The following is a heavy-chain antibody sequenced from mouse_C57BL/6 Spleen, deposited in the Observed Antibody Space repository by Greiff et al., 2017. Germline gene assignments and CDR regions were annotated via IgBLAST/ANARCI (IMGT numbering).Heavy chain of an antibody. Sequence: VKLMESGPGLVQPSQSLSITCTVSGFSLTSYGVHWVRQSPGKGLEWLGVIWSGGSTDYNAAFISRLSISKDKSKSQVFFKMNSLQADDTAIYYCARFYGSSSAWFAYWGQGTLVTVSA. J-gene: IGHJ3*01. CDR2: IWSGGST. CDR1: GFSLTSYG. D-gene: IGHD1-1*01. V-gene: IGHV2-2*01. CDR3: ARFYGSSSAWFAY.